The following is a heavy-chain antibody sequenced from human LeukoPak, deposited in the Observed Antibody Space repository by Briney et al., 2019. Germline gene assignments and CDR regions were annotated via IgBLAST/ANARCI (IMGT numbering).Heavy chain of an antibody. J-gene: IGHJ4*02. V-gene: IGHV3-33*01. D-gene: IGHD2/OR15-2a*01. CDR1: GFTFSSYG. CDR3: AREGPRGNSQFDY. CDR2: IWYDGSNK. Sequence: PGGSLRLSRAASGFTFSSYGMHWVRQAPGKGLEWVALIWYDGSNKYYTDSVKGRLTISRDNSKNTLYLQMNSLRAEDTAVYYCAREGPRGNSQFDYWGQGTLVTVSS.